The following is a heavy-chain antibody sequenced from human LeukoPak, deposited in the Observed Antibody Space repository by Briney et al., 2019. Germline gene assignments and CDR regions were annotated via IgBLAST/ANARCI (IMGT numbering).Heavy chain of an antibody. J-gene: IGHJ4*02. D-gene: IGHD2/OR15-2a*01. CDR3: ARERTTIVSGTTIGAY. CDR1: GFTFSSYG. Sequence: GGSLRLSCAASGFTFSSYGMHWVRQAPGKGLEWVAFIRYDGTNKYYADSVKGRFTISRDNSKNTLYLQMNSLTADDTAVYYCARERTTIVSGTTIGAYWGQGTLVTVSS. CDR2: IRYDGTNK. V-gene: IGHV3-30*02.